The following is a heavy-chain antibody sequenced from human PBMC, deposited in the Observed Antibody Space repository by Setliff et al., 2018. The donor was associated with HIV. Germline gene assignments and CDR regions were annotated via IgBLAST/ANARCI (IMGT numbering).Heavy chain of an antibody. Sequence: GGSLRLSCTVTGLTFSDYGISWVRQAPGKGLEWVGFIKSKSYGGTTEYAASVKGRFTISRDDSKSIAYLQMNSLKTEDTAVYYCTRDRYSSGWYGMDVWGQGTTVTVSS. D-gene: IGHD6-19*01. J-gene: IGHJ6*02. CDR3: TRDRYSSGWYGMDV. CDR2: IKSKSYGGTT. V-gene: IGHV3-49*04. CDR1: GLTFSDYG.